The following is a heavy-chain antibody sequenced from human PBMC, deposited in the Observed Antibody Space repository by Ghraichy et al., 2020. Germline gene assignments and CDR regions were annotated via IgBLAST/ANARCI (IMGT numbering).Heavy chain of an antibody. J-gene: IGHJ4*02. V-gene: IGHV3-48*01. D-gene: IGHD2/OR15-2a*01. CDR3: ARGRIRYYFDY. Sequence: LSLTCAASGFTFSSYSMNWVRQAPGKGLEWVSYISSSSSTIYYADSVKGRFTISRDNAKNSLYLQMNSLRAEDTAVYYCARGRIRYYFDYWGQGTLVTVSS. CDR1: GFTFSSYS. CDR2: ISSSSSTI.